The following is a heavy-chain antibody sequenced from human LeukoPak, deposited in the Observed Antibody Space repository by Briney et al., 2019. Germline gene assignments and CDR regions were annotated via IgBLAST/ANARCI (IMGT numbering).Heavy chain of an antibody. CDR2: ISYDGSNQ. J-gene: IGHJ4*02. D-gene: IGHD5-24*01. V-gene: IGHV3-30-3*01. CDR3: ARGSLWLQLVY. Sequence: GRSLRLSCAASGFTFSSYAMHWVRQAPGKGLQWVAVISYDGSNQYYADSVKGRFTISRDNSKNTLYLQMNSLRAEDTAVFYCARGSLWLQLVYWGQGTLVTVSS. CDR1: GFTFSSYA.